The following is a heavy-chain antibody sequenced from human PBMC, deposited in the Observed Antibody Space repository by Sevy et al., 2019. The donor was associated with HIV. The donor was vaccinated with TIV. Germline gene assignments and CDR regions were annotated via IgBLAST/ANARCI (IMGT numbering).Heavy chain of an antibody. CDR2: INTNTGNP. V-gene: IGHV7-4-1*02. D-gene: IGHD6-13*01. CDR3: ARGAARAGSEY. CDR1: GYTFTREA. J-gene: IGHJ4*02. Sequence: ASVKVSCKTSGYTFTREAINWVRQAPDQGLEWMGWINTNTGNPAYAQGFTGRFVFSLDTSVSTAYLQINSLKADDSAMYFCARGAARAGSEYWGQGTLVTVSS.